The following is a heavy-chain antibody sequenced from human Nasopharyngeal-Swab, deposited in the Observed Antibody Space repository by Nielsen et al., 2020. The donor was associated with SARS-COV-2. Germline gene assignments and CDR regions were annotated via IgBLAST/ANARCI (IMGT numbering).Heavy chain of an antibody. CDR3: ARGAAAADY. D-gene: IGHD6-13*01. Sequence: SQTLSLTGAVFGGSLSDYYWTWIRQPPGKGLEWIGETNHSGSSSYNPSLKSRVTISVDTSKNQFSLNLNSVTAADTAVYYCARGAAAADYWGQGTLVTVSS. J-gene: IGHJ4*02. CDR1: GGSLSDYY. V-gene: IGHV4-34*01. CDR2: TNHSGSS.